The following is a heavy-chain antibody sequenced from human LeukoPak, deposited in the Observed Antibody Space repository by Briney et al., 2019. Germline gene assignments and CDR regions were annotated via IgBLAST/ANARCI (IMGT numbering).Heavy chain of an antibody. CDR1: GGTFSSYA. CDR3: ARDRGSGSYYVD. Sequence: PVKVSCKASGGTFSSYAISWVRQAPGQGLEWMGGIIPIFGTANYAQKFQGRVTITADKSTSTAYMELSSLRSEDTAVYYCARDRGSGSYYVDWGQGTLVTVSS. J-gene: IGHJ4*02. CDR2: IIPIFGTA. V-gene: IGHV1-69*06. D-gene: IGHD3-10*01.